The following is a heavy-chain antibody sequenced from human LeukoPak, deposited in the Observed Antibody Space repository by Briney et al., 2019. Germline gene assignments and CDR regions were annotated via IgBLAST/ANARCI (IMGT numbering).Heavy chain of an antibody. Sequence: GGSLRLSCVASGFTFSNFAMSWVRQAPGKGLEWVSTLSGRGDDPYYADSVKGRFTVSRDNSKNTLYLQMNSLRAEDTAVYYCARAVIPTTSRHFDYWGQGTLVTVSS. V-gene: IGHV3-23*01. CDR1: GFTFSNFA. D-gene: IGHD1-7*01. CDR2: LSGRGDDP. J-gene: IGHJ4*02. CDR3: ARAVIPTTSRHFDY.